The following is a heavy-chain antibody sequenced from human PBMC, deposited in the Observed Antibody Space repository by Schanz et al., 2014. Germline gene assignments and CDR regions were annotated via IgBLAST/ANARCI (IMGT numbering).Heavy chain of an antibody. Sequence: QVQVVQSGGGLVKPGGSLRLSCAASGFVFGDYYMTWIRQAPGKGLEWLSYISDSGTYTNYADSVKGRFTISRDNAKSSLYLQMNSLRVEDTAVYYCAKGRFGELSAFDIWGQGTMGTVSS. CDR3: AKGRFGELSAFDI. V-gene: IGHV3-11*05. CDR2: ISDSGTYT. D-gene: IGHD3-10*01. CDR1: GFVFGDYY. J-gene: IGHJ3*02.